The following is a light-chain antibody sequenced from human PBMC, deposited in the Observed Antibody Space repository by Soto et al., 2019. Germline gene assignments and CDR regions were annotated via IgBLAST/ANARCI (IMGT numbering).Light chain of an antibody. J-gene: IGLJ1*01. Sequence: QSALTQPPSVSGAPGQRVTISCTGSNSNIGAGYGVHWYQHLPGTAPKLLIYGNTNRPSAVPDRFSGSKSGTSASLAITGLQAEDEGDYYRQSYDSSLSGFVFGTGTKVTV. CDR2: GNT. V-gene: IGLV1-40*01. CDR3: QSYDSSLSGFV. CDR1: NSNIGAGYG.